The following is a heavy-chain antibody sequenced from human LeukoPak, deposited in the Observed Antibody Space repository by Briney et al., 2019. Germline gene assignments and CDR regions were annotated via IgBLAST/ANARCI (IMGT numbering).Heavy chain of an antibody. J-gene: IGHJ4*02. Sequence: GESLKISCKGSGYTFRSYWIGWVRQMPGKGLEWMGIIYPSDSDTRYSPSFQGQVIISADKSISTAYLQWSSLKASDTAMYYCARLYGDSGSYCDFWGQGTLVTVSS. CDR3: ARLYGDSGSYCDF. V-gene: IGHV5-51*01. D-gene: IGHD1-26*01. CDR2: IYPSDSDT. CDR1: GYTFRSYW.